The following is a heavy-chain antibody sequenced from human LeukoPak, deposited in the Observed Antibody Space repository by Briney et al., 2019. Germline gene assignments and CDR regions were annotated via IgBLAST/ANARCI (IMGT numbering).Heavy chain of an antibody. CDR2: IRYDGSNK. J-gene: IGHJ4*02. Sequence: GGSLRLSCAASGFTFSSYGMHWVRQAPGKGLEWVAFIRYDGSNKYYADSVKGRFTISRDNSKNTLYLQMNSLRAEDTAVYYCAKDGPSGYCSSTSCSQTFDYWGQGTLVTVSS. CDR1: GFTFSSYG. V-gene: IGHV3-30*02. D-gene: IGHD2-2*01. CDR3: AKDGPSGYCSSTSCSQTFDY.